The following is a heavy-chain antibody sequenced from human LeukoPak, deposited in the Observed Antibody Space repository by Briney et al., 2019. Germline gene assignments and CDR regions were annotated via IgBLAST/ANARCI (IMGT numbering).Heavy chain of an antibody. CDR2: INHSGST. Sequence: SETLSLTCTVSGGSISSYYWSWIRQPPGKGLEWIGEINHSGSTNYNPSLKSRVTISVDTSKNQFSLKLSSVTAADTAAYFCARGAPGYSNGGVFDIWGQGTTVTVSS. V-gene: IGHV4-34*01. CDR3: ARGAPGYSNGGVFDI. J-gene: IGHJ3*02. CDR1: GGSISSYY. D-gene: IGHD2-8*02.